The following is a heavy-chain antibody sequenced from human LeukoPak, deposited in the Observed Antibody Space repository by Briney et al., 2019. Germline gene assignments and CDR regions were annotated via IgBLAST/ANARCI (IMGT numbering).Heavy chain of an antibody. Sequence: ASVKVSCKASGYTFSSYHISWVRQAPGQGLEWVGWISTYNGNTNYAQKLQGRVTMTTDTSTDTAYMELSSLRSEDTAMYYCATIAPGDLFDSWGQGTLVTVSS. J-gene: IGHJ4*02. CDR2: ISTYNGNT. CDR1: GYTFSSYH. D-gene: IGHD7-27*01. V-gene: IGHV1-18*01. CDR3: ATIAPGDLFDS.